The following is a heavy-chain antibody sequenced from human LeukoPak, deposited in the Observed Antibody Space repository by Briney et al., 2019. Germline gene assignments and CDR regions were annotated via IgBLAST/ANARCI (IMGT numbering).Heavy chain of an antibody. Sequence: GGSLRLSCAASGFTFSSYSKNWVRQAPGEGLEWISSISSSSSYIYYADSVKGRFTISRDNANNSLYLQMNSLSAEDTAVYYCARGPNYYYYYMDVWGKGTPVTVSS. CDR1: GFTFSSYS. V-gene: IGHV3-21*01. J-gene: IGHJ6*03. CDR2: ISSSSSYI. CDR3: ARGPNYYYYYMDV.